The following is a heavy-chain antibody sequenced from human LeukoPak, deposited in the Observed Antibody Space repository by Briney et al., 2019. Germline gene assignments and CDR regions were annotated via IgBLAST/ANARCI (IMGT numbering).Heavy chain of an antibody. D-gene: IGHD2-2*01. J-gene: IGHJ4*02. V-gene: IGHV4-31*03. CDR3: ARISCSSTSCYDYLYYFDY. Sequence: PSQTLSLTCTVSGGSISSGGYYWSWIRQHPGKGLEWIVYIYYSGSTYYNPSLKSRVTISVDTSKNQFSLKLSSVTAADTAVYYCARISCSSTSCYDYLYYFDYWGQGTLVTVSS. CDR2: IYYSGST. CDR1: GGSISSGGYY.